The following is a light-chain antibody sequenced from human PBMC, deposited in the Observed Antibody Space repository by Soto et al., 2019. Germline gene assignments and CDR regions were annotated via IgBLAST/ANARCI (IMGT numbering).Light chain of an antibody. Sequence: IVMTQSPATLSVSPGERATLSCRASQRVSSYLAWYQQRPGQAPRLLIYRASTRATGVPARFSGSGSGTEFTLTISSLQSDDFAVYSCLQYHNLWAFGQGTKVDIK. CDR3: LQYHNLWA. J-gene: IGKJ1*01. CDR2: RAS. V-gene: IGKV3-15*01. CDR1: QRVSSY.